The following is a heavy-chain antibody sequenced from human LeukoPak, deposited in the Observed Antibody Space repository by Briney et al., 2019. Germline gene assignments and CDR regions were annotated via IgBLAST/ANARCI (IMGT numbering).Heavy chain of an antibody. Sequence: SQTLSLTCTVSGGSISSGDYSWSWIRQPPGKGLEWIGYIYYSGSTYYNPSLKSRVTISVDTSKNQFSLKLSSVTAADTAVYYCARPYGDYYDAFDIWGQGTMVTVSS. CDR1: GGSISSGDYS. D-gene: IGHD4-17*01. CDR3: ARPYGDYYDAFDI. J-gene: IGHJ3*02. V-gene: IGHV4-30-4*01. CDR2: IYYSGST.